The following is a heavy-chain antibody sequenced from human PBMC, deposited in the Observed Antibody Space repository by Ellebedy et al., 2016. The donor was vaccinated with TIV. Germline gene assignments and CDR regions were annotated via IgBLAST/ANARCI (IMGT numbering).Heavy chain of an antibody. Sequence: MPSETLSLTCTVSDGSISNYYWVWIRQPPGKGLEWIGSMSYTINTYCNPSLESRVSISIDTSKNQFSLKVTSVTAADTAVYYCARRWAGAGSRNEYFEPWGQGTLVTVSS. D-gene: IGHD6-19*01. V-gene: IGHV4-39*01. CDR3: ARRWAGAGSRNEYFEP. J-gene: IGHJ1*01. CDR1: DGSISNYY. CDR2: MSYTINT.